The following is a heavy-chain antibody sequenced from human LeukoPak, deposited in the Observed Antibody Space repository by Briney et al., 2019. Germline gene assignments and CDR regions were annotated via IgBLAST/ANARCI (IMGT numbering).Heavy chain of an antibody. J-gene: IGHJ5*02. CDR3: AKDLTKSTLLFLKWQGNWFDP. CDR2: ISGSGGST. CDR1: GFTFSSDA. V-gene: IGHV3-23*01. Sequence: GGSLRLSCAASGFTFSSDAMSWVRQAPGKGLEWVSAISGSGGSTYYADSVKGRFTISRDNSKNTLYLQMNSLRAEDTAVYYCAKDLTKSTLLFLKWQGNWFDPWGQGTLVTVSS. D-gene: IGHD2-15*01.